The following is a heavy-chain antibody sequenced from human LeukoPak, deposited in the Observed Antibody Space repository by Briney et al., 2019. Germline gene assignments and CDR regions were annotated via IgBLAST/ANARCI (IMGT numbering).Heavy chain of an antibody. V-gene: IGHV4-39*07. CDR1: GGSISSSSYY. D-gene: IGHD6-19*01. J-gene: IGHJ4*02. CDR2: IYYSGST. Sequence: SETLSLTCTVSGGSISSSSYYWGWIRQPPGKGLEWIGSIYYSGSTYYNPSLKSLVTISVDTSKNQFSLKLSSVTAADTAVYYCAVQYSSGGDYWGQGTLVTVSS. CDR3: AVQYSSGGDY.